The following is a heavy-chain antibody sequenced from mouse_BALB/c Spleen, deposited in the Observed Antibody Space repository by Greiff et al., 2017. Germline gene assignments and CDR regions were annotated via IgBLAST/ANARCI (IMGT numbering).Heavy chain of an antibody. J-gene: IGHJ4*01. V-gene: IGHV1-67*01. CDR3: AGGSSYEGGAMDD. CDR2: ISTYYGNT. CDR1: GYTFTDYA. D-gene: IGHD1-1*01. Sequence: VKLMESGPELVRPGVSVKISCKGSGYTFTDYAMHWVKQSHAKSLEWIGVISTYYGNTNYNQKFKGKATMTVDKSSSTAYMGLARLTSEDSAIYYCAGGSSYEGGAMDDWGQGTSVTVSS.